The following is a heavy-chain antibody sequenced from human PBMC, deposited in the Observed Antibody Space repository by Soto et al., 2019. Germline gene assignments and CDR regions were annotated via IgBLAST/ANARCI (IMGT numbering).Heavy chain of an antibody. V-gene: IGHV1-18*01. CDR1: GYTFTNYG. D-gene: IGHD3-16*01. CDR2: ISLYKPTT. J-gene: IGHJ5*02. Sequence: QVQLVQSRSEVKKPGASVKVSCKASGYTFTNYGITWVRQAPGQGLEWMGWISLYKPTTNYAQKFQGRVTMTADTSTNTAYMELRSLRSDDTAVYFCARDLRVLGLPNGLAPWGQGTMVTVSS. CDR3: ARDLRVLGLPNGLAP.